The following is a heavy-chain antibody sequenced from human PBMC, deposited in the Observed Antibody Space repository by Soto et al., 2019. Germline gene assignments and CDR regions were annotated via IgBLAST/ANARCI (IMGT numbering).Heavy chain of an antibody. CDR1: GGSISSYY. Sequence: SLTCTVSGGSISSYYWSWIRQPPGKGLEWIGYIYYIGSTNYNPSLKSRVTISVDTSKNQFSLKLSSVTAADTAVYYCARGLRRQLLNWFDPWGQGXLVTVSS. CDR3: ARGLRRQLLNWFDP. V-gene: IGHV4-59*01. D-gene: IGHD2-2*01. CDR2: IYYIGST. J-gene: IGHJ5*02.